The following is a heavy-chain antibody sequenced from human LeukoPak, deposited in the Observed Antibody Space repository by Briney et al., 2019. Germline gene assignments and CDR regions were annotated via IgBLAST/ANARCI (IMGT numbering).Heavy chain of an antibody. J-gene: IGHJ4*02. CDR3: ARGNLGDDY. CDR1: GFTFSDYY. V-gene: IGHV3-11*06. D-gene: IGHD3-16*01. CDR2: ISSRSGST. Sequence: PGGSLRLSCAASGFTFSDYYMNWIRQAPGKGLEWVSYISSRSGSTDYTDSVKGRFTISRDNAKNSLYLQMNSLRAEDTAIYYCARGNLGDDYWGQGTLVTVSS.